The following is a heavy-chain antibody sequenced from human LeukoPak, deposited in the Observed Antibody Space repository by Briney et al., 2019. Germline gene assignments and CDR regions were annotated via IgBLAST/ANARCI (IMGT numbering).Heavy chain of an antibody. CDR3: ARAAIAVAGDYNYHYLDV. CDR1: GYTFTGHY. D-gene: IGHD6-19*01. V-gene: IGHV1-2*07. CDR2: IYPRSSDI. J-gene: IGHJ6*03. Sequence: GASVKVSRKASGYTFTGHYMHWVRQAPGQGLEWMGWIYPRSSDIDYSHIFEGRVTMTRDTSISTAYMELSRLRSDDTAVYYCARAAIAVAGDYNYHYLDVWGKGTTVTVSS.